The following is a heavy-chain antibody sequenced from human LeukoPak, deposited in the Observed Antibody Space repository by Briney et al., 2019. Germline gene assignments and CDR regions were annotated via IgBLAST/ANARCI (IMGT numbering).Heavy chain of an antibody. D-gene: IGHD6-19*01. V-gene: IGHV4-4*02. CDR1: GDSISSGNY. CDR2: IYQSGIT. Sequence: SGTLSLTCGVSGDSISSGNYWNWVRQPPGKGLEWIGDIYQSGITNYNPSLKSRVTMSVDKSRNEFSLKLDSVTAADTAVYYCARDPRPRGGWFYFDYWGQGILVTVSS. J-gene: IGHJ4*02. CDR3: ARDPRPRGGWFYFDY.